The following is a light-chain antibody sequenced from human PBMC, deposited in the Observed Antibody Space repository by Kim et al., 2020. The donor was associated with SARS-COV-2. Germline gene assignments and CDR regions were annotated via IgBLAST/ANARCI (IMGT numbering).Light chain of an antibody. Sequence: EIVLTQSPGTLSLSPGERATLSCRASQSVSTSLAWYQQKPGQAPRLLIYDASNRATGIPARFGGSGSGTDFTLTISSLEPEDSAIYYCQQRSNWLLSFGGGTKLEI. V-gene: IGKV3-11*01. CDR3: QQRSNWLLS. CDR1: QSVSTS. CDR2: DAS. J-gene: IGKJ4*01.